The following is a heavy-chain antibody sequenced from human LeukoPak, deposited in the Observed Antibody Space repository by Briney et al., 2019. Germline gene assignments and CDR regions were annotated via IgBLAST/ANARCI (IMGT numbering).Heavy chain of an antibody. CDR3: AKGSTGYVSTWYAS. Sequence: GGSLRLSCAASGFTFDDYAMHWVRQVPGKGLEWVSSISWNSNYMLYGGSVKGRFTISRDNAKNSLALHMNSLSAEDTALYFCAKGSTGYVSTWYASWGQGTLVTVSS. CDR2: ISWNSNYM. J-gene: IGHJ5*02. D-gene: IGHD6-13*01. CDR1: GFTFDDYA. V-gene: IGHV3-9*01.